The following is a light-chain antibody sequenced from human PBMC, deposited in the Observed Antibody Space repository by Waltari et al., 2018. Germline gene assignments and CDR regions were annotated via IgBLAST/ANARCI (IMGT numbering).Light chain of an antibody. Sequence: QAVVTQEPSLTVSPGGTVTPTCGSSSGAVTTGHYPYWFQQKPGQAPRTLIFDTNNKHSWTPARFIGSLLGGKAALTLSGAQPEDEAVYYCLISSDDARVFGGGTKLTVL. CDR3: LISSDDARV. V-gene: IGLV7-46*01. J-gene: IGLJ2*01. CDR1: SGAVTTGHY. CDR2: DTN.